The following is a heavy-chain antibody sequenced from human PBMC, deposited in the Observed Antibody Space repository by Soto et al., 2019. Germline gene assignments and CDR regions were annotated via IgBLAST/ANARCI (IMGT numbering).Heavy chain of an antibody. V-gene: IGHV3-23*01. CDR2: ISDNADRT. D-gene: IGHD1-26*01. Sequence: PGGSLRLSCTASGFRFSSNSMAWVRQAPGKGLEWVSSISDNADRTFYADSVKGRFTFSRDNSRNKLYLQMNSLRAEDTALYYCVILALGKFDFWGQGTLVTVSS. J-gene: IGHJ4*02. CDR1: GFRFSSNS. CDR3: VILALGKFDF.